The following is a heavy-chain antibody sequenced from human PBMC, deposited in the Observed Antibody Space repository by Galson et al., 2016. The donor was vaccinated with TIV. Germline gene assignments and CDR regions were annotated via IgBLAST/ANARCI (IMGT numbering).Heavy chain of an antibody. V-gene: IGHV3-53*01. Sequence: SLRLSCAASGFSVSSKYMSWVRQAPGKGLEWVSVIYSGGNTYYADSVKGRFTISRDNSKNTLFLQMDSLITEDTAMYYCTTERSYGYNDHWGQGTLVTVSS. CDR3: TTERSYGYNDH. CDR1: GFSVSSKY. D-gene: IGHD5-12*01. J-gene: IGHJ4*02. CDR2: IYSGGNT.